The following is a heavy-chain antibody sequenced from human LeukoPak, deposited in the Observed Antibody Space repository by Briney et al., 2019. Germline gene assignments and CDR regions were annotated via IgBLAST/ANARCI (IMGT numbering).Heavy chain of an antibody. V-gene: IGHV4-39*07. CDR1: GGSISSSSYY. CDR2: IYYSGST. Sequence: TSETLSLTCTVSGGSISSSSYYWGWIRQPPGKGLEWIGSIYYSGSTYYNPSLKSRVTMSVDTSKNQFSLKLSSVTAADTAVYYCARDLGIGVAGSRPYDYWGQGTLVTVSS. CDR3: ARDLGIGVAGSRPYDY. J-gene: IGHJ4*02. D-gene: IGHD6-19*01.